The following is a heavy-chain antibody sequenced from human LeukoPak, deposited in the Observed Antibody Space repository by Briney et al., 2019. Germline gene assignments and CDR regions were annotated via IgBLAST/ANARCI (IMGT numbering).Heavy chain of an antibody. CDR2: ISSSNSYI. CDR1: GFTFSTYS. J-gene: IGHJ4*02. CDR3: AREGRRDYGDYPYYFDY. V-gene: IGHV3-21*01. D-gene: IGHD4-17*01. Sequence: GGSLRPSCAASGFTFSTYSMNWVRQAPGKGLEWVSSISSSNSYIYYADSVKGRFTISRDNAKNSLYLQMNTLRAEDTAVYYCAREGRRDYGDYPYYFDYWGQGTLVTVSS.